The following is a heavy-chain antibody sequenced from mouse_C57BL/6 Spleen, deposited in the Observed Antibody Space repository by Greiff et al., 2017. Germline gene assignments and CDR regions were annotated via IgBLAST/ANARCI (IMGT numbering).Heavy chain of an antibody. J-gene: IGHJ3*01. D-gene: IGHD1-1*01. CDR2: IRSKSSNYAT. CDR3: VGDPSGGSSYTFAY. Sequence: EVQVVESGGGLVQPKGSLKLSCAASGFTFNTYAMHWVRQAPGQGLEWVARIRSKSSNYATYYADSVKDRFTISRDDSQSMLYLQMNNLKTEGTAMYYCVGDPSGGSSYTFAYWGKGTLVTVSA. V-gene: IGHV10-3*01. CDR1: GFTFNTYA.